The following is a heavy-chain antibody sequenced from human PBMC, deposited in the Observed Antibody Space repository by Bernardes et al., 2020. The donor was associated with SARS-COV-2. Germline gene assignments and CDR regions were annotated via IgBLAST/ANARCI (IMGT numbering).Heavy chain of an antibody. CDR3: ARLSGWYSRAPGNQNDYYYGMDV. V-gene: IGHV5-51*01. J-gene: IGHJ6*02. Sequence: GESLKISCKGSGDSFTSYWIGWVRQIPGKGLEWMGIIYPGDSDTRYSPSFQGQVTISADKSISTAYLQWSSLKASDTAMYYCARLSGWYSRAPGNQNDYYYGMDVWGQGTTVTVSS. CDR2: IYPGDSDT. D-gene: IGHD6-13*01. CDR1: GDSFTSYW.